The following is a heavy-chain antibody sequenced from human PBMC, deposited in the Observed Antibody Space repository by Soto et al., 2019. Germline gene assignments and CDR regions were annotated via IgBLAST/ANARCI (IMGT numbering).Heavy chain of an antibody. CDR3: ARDRDWNLDD. J-gene: IGHJ4*02. D-gene: IGHD1-1*01. V-gene: IGHV1-18*01. Sequence: ASVKVSCKASGYTFSSFGFSWMRQAPGQGLEWMGWIYIDDTKYAQNFQGRVTMTTDTSTSTVYMELRSLRSDDTAVDYCARDRDWNLDDWGKGTPVTVSS. CDR2: IYIDDT. CDR1: GYTFSSFG.